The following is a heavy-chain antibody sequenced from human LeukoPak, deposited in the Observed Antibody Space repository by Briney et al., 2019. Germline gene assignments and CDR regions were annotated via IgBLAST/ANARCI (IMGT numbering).Heavy chain of an antibody. CDR1: GFSLSNNW. CDR2: IDRGGNSL. V-gene: IGHV3-7*03. CDR3: AQWSRYFDY. D-gene: IGHD1-26*01. Sequence: GGSLRLSCAASGFSLSNNWMTWVRQAPGKGLEWVANIDRGGNSLLYADSVRGRFTISRDNVKNSLYLHMNSLRAEDTALYFCAQWSRYFDYWGQGTLVTVSS. J-gene: IGHJ4*02.